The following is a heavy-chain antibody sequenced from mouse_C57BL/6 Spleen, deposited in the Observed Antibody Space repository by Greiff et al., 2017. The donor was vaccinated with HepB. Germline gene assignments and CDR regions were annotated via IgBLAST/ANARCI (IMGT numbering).Heavy chain of an antibody. J-gene: IGHJ3*01. CDR2: INPNNGGT. Sequence: EVQLQQSGPELVKPGASVKISCKASGYTFTDYYMNWVKQSHGKSLEWIGDINPNNGGTSYNQKFKGKATLTVDKSSSTAYMELRSLTSEDSAVYYCASSYYDFFAYWGQGTLVTVSA. V-gene: IGHV1-26*01. CDR1: GYTFTDYY. D-gene: IGHD2-10*01. CDR3: ASSYYDFFAY.